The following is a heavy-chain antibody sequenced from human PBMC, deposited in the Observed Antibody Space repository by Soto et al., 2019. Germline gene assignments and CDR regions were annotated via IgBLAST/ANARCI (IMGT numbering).Heavy chain of an antibody. Sequence: QVQLVQSGAEVKKPGASVKVSCKASGYTFTSYGISWVRQAPGQGLEWMGWISAYNGNTNYAQKLQGRVTMTTDKSASTAYMELRSLRSDDTAVYYCARDPHSYDSGGYYYGLAYWGQGPLVTVSS. CDR3: ARDPHSYDSGGYYYGLAY. J-gene: IGHJ4*02. CDR1: GYTFTSYG. CDR2: ISAYNGNT. D-gene: IGHD3-22*01. V-gene: IGHV1-18*01.